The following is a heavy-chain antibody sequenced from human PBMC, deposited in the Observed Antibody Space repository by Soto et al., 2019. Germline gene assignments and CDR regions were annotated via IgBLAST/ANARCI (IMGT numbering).Heavy chain of an antibody. D-gene: IGHD1-1*01. Sequence: PSETLSLTCAVSGASVRSYHWSWIRQAAGKGLEWIGRVQMSGTTNYNPSLKTRVTMSLDTSKNEVSLRMTSVTAADTAVYFCAKDRSTMRWLDPWGQGIMVTVYS. CDR1: GASVRSYH. J-gene: IGHJ5*02. CDR3: AKDRSTMRWLDP. CDR2: VQMSGTT. V-gene: IGHV4-4*07.